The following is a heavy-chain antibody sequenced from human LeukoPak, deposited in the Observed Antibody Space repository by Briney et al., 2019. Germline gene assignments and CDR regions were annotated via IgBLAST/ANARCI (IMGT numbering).Heavy chain of an antibody. CDR1: GYTFTSYG. CDR2: INAYNGNT. D-gene: IGHD6-13*01. CDR3: ERQVGYHFDY. V-gene: IGHV1-18*01. J-gene: IGHJ4*02. Sequence: ASVKVSCKASGYTFTSYGINWVRQAPGQGLEWMGWINAYNGNTNYAQKLQGRVTNTTDTSTSTALLAARRLTSCRPPVYYCERQVGYHFDYWGQGTLVTVSS.